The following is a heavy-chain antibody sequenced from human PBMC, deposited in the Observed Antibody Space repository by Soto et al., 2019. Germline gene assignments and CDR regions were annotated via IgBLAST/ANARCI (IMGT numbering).Heavy chain of an antibody. CDR1: GGSISSGGYY. CDR2: IYYSGST. D-gene: IGHD3-22*01. J-gene: IGHJ3*02. CDR3: ARHTGYYYDSSGYDDAFDI. Sequence: SETLSLTCTVSGGSISSGGYYWSWIRQHPGKGLEWIGYIYYSGSTYYNPSLKSRVTVSVDTSKNQFSLKLSSVTAADTAVYYCARHTGYYYDSSGYDDAFDIWGQGTMVTVSS. V-gene: IGHV4-31*03.